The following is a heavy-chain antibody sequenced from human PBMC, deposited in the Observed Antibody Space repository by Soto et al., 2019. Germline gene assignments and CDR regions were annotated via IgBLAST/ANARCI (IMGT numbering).Heavy chain of an antibody. V-gene: IGHV3-66*01. J-gene: IGHJ6*02. CDR3: ARDPPLNYYYYYGMDV. CDR2: IYSGGST. CDR1: GFTVSSNY. Sequence: GGSLRLSCAASGFTVSSNYMSWVRQAPGKGLEWVSVIYSGGSTYYADSVKGRFTISRDNSKNTLYLQMNSLRAEDTAVYYCARDPPLNYYYYYGMDVWGQGTTVTVSS.